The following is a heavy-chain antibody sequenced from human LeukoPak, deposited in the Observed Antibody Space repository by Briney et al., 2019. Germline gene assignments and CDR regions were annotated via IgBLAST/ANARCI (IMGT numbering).Heavy chain of an antibody. CDR2: IKYDGSTS. D-gene: IGHD4-23*01. J-gene: IGHJ6*02. CDR3: AKLQSDGLRTYYGMDV. Sequence: GGSLRLSCEASGFTFTTYWIHWVRQGPGKGLVWVSRIKYDGSTSNYADSVKGRFTISRDNAKNTVYLQMNSLRAEDTAVYYCAKLQSDGLRTYYGMDVWGQGTTVTVSS. V-gene: IGHV3-74*01. CDR1: GFTFTTYW.